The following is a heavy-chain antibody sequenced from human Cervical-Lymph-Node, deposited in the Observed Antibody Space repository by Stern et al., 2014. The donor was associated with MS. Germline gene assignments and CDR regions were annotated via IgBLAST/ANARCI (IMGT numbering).Heavy chain of an antibody. CDR2: IIPILGIA. CDR3: ARAYSSSWTIDY. V-gene: IGHV1-69*04. Sequence: HVQLMQSGAEVKKPGSSVKVSCKASGGTFSSYAISWVRQAPGQGLEWMGRIIPILGIANYAQKFQGRVTITADKSTSTAYMELSSLRSEDTAVYYCARAYSSSWTIDYWGQGTLVTVSS. CDR1: GGTFSSYA. D-gene: IGHD6-13*01. J-gene: IGHJ4*02.